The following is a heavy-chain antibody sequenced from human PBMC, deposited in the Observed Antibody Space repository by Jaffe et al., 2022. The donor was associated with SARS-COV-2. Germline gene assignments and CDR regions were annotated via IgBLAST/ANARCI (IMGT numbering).Heavy chain of an antibody. CDR1: GFTFSSYS. D-gene: IGHD4-17*01. V-gene: IGHV3-48*02. CDR2: ISSSSSTI. Sequence: EVQLVESGGGLVQPGGSLRLSCAASGFTFSSYSMNWVRQAPGKGLEWVSYISSSSSTIYYADSVKGRFTISRDNAKNSLYLQMNSLRDEDTAVYYCARDSILISAYGDPYYFDYWGQGTLVTVSS. CDR3: ARDSILISAYGDPYYFDY. J-gene: IGHJ4*02.